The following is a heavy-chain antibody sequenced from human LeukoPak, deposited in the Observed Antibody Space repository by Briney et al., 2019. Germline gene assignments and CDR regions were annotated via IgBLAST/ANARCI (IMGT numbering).Heavy chain of an antibody. V-gene: IGHV5-51*01. D-gene: IGHD1-26*01. CDR1: GYTFANYW. CDR3: ARRSGSYYHCFDY. Sequence: GEPLNISCQGPGYTFANYWIAWARQMPGKGREWIGIIYPGASDTRYSPSFRGQVTTSADKSISTAYLQWSSLKASDTPVYYCARRSGSYYHCFDYWGQGTLVTVSS. CDR2: IYPGASDT. J-gene: IGHJ4*02.